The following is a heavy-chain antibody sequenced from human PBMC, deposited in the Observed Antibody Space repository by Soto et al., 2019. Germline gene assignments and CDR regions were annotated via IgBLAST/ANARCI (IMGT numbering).Heavy chain of an antibody. V-gene: IGHV3-33*01. CDR3: ARDEGYCSGGSCYGGY. CDR1: GFTFSSYG. J-gene: IGHJ4*02. D-gene: IGHD2-15*01. CDR2: IWYDGSNK. Sequence: QVQLVESGGGVVQPGRSLRLSCAASGFTFSSYGMHWVRQAPGKGLEWVAVIWYDGSNKYYADSVKGRFTISRDNSKNTLYLQMNSLRAEDTAVYYCARDEGYCSGGSCYGGYWGQGTLVTVSS.